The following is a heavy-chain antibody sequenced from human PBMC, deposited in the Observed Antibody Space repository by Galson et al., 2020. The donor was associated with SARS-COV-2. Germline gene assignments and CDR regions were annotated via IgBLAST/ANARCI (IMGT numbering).Heavy chain of an antibody. J-gene: IGHJ4*02. CDR3: ARSGNTDDY. CDR1: GYSISSGYY. V-gene: IGHV4-38-2*02. D-gene: IGHD3-10*01. CDR2: IYHSGST. Sequence: SETLSLTCTVSGYSISSGYYWGWIRQPPGKGLEWIGSIYHSGSTYYNPSLKSRVTISVDTSKNQFSLKLSSVTAADTAVYYCARSGNTDDYWGQGTLVTVSS.